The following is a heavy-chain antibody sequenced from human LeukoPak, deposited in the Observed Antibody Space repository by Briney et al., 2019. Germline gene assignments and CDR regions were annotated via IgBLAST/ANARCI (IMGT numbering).Heavy chain of an antibody. Sequence: SETLSLTCTVSGGSISSSSYYWGWIRQPPGKGLEWIGSIYYSGSTYYNPSLKSRVTISVDTSKNQFSLKLSSVTAADTAVYYCASRLGWDLSLYWGQGTLVTVSS. V-gene: IGHV4-39*01. D-gene: IGHD1-26*01. CDR2: IYYSGST. CDR1: GGSISSSSYY. J-gene: IGHJ4*02. CDR3: ASRLGWDLSLY.